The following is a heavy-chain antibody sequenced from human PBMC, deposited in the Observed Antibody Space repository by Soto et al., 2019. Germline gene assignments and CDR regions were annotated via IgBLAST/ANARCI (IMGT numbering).Heavy chain of an antibody. J-gene: IGHJ4*02. CDR3: AYRTGFDY. CDR2: ITKGGGTT. V-gene: IGHV3-23*01. Sequence: EVHLLESGGGLVQPGGSLRLSCAASGFTFSSYDRSWVRQAPGKGLEWVSSITKGGGTTSYADSVRGRFTISRDNSKNTLYLQMNSLRAEDTAIYYCAYRTGFDYWGQGTLVTVSS. CDR1: GFTFSSYD.